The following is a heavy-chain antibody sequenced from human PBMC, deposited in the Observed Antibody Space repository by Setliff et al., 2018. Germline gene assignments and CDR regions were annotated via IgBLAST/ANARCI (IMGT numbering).Heavy chain of an antibody. D-gene: IGHD2-21*01. J-gene: IGHJ5*02. Sequence: SETLSLTCTVSGGSISSSSYYWGWIRQPPGKGLEWMGSIYYSGSTYYNPSLKSRVPISVDTSKNQFSLKLSSVTAADTAVYYCARGRYWFAPNWFDPWGQGTLVTVSS. V-gene: IGHV4-39*07. CDR1: GGSISSSSYY. CDR2: IYYSGST. CDR3: ARGRYWFAPNWFDP.